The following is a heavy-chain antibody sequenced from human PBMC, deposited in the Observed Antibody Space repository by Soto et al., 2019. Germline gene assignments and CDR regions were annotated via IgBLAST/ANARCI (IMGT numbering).Heavy chain of an antibody. CDR1: GFTFDTYA. Sequence: EVQLLESGGGWVQPGGSLRLSCVASGFTFDTYAISWVPQAPRKGLEWVSTVSGSGLYTYYTDYVKGRFTISRDNPRNTLDLQMNSLRLEDTAVYFCAKDVSAATGTPSYYFDSWGQGTLVTVSS. J-gene: IGHJ4*02. CDR2: VSGSGLYT. CDR3: AKDVSAATGTPSYYFDS. D-gene: IGHD6-13*01. V-gene: IGHV3-23*01.